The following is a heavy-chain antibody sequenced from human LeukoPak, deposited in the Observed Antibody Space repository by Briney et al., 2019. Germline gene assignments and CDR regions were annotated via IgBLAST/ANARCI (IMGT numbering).Heavy chain of an antibody. V-gene: IGHV3-23*01. CDR1: GFTFSSYA. CDR2: ISGGAGST. Sequence: GGSLRLSCAASGFTFSSYAMSWVRQAPGKGLEWVSAISGGAGSTYYADSVKGRFSISRDNSKNTLYLQMNSLRAEDTAVYYCANLAAAGPRDFDYWGQGTLVTVSS. CDR3: ANLAAAGPRDFDY. D-gene: IGHD6-13*01. J-gene: IGHJ4*02.